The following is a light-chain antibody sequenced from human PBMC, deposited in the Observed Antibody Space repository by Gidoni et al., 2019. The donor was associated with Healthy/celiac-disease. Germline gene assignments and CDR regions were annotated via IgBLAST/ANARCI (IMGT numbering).Light chain of an antibody. CDR2: KAS. V-gene: IGKV1-5*03. CDR3: QQYNSYPYT. CDR1: QSISSW. Sequence: DIQMTQSPSTLSASVGDRVTITCRASQSISSWLAWYQQKPGNAPKLLICKASSLESGVPSRFSGSGSGTEFTLTISSLQPDDFATYYCQQYNSYPYTFGQGTKLEIK. J-gene: IGKJ2*01.